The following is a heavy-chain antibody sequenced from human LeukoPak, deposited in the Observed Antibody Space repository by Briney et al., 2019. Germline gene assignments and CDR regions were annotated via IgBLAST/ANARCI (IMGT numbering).Heavy chain of an antibody. CDR2: IYYSGST. Sequence: SETLSLTCTVSGGSISSYYWSWIRQPPGKGLEWIGYIYYSGSTNYNPSLKSRVTISVDTSKNQFSLKLSSVTAADTAVYYCARGNIVGATSLNYWGQGTLVTVSS. CDR3: ARGNIVGATSLNY. V-gene: IGHV4-59*01. J-gene: IGHJ4*02. CDR1: GGSISSYY. D-gene: IGHD1-26*01.